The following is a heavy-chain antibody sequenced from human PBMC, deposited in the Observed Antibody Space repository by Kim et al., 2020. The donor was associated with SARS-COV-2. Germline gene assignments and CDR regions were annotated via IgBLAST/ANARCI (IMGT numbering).Heavy chain of an antibody. CDR3: ARLPVPDV. CDR2: SGST. D-gene: IGHD1-1*01. V-gene: IGHV4-59*08. Sequence: SGSTNYNPSLKSRVTISVDPSKNQSSLKLSSVTAADTAVYYCARLPVPDVWGQGTTVTVSS. J-gene: IGHJ6*02.